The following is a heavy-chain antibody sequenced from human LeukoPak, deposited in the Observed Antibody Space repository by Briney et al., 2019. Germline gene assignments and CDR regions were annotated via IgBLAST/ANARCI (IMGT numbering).Heavy chain of an antibody. J-gene: IGHJ6*04. D-gene: IGHD3-10*01. CDR1: GLTFSDYY. CDR2: ISSSGSYT. CDR3: ARDDYASGSYGMDV. Sequence: GGSLSLSCPASGLTFSDYYMSWIRQAPGKGLEWLSYISSSGSYTNYADSVKGRFTISRDNAKNSVYLQMNSLRAEDTAVYYCARDDYASGSYGMDVWGKGTTVTVSS. V-gene: IGHV3-11*06.